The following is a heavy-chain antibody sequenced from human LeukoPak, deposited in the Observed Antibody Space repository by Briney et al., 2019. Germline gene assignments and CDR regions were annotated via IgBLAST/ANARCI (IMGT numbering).Heavy chain of an antibody. J-gene: IGHJ4*02. Sequence: GGPLRLSCAASGFTFSSYGMHWVRQAPGKGLEWVAFIRYDGSNKYYADSVKGRFTISRDNSKNTLYLQMNSLRAEDTAVYYCAKDKGYSSGWYYFDYWGQGTLVTVSS. D-gene: IGHD6-19*01. CDR2: IRYDGSNK. CDR3: AKDKGYSSGWYYFDY. CDR1: GFTFSSYG. V-gene: IGHV3-30*02.